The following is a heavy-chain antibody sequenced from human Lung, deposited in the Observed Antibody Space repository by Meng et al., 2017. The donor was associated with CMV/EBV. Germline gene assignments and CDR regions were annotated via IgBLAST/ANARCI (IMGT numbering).Heavy chain of an antibody. CDR1: YY. V-gene: IGHV1-46*01. D-gene: IGHD2-2*01. CDR2: INPSGGST. Sequence: YYMHWVRQAPGKGLEWMGIINPSGGSTSYAQKFQGRVTMTRDTSTSTVYMELSSLRSEDTAVYYCARDSPRCSSTSCYPRGGWFDPWGQGTLVTVSS. J-gene: IGHJ5*02. CDR3: ARDSPRCSSTSCYPRGGWFDP.